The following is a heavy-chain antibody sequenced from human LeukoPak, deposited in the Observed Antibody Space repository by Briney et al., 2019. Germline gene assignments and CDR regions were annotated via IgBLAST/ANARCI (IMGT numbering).Heavy chain of an antibody. CDR2: INPSGGST. D-gene: IGHD2-15*01. V-gene: IGHV1-46*01. CDR3: AREACSGGSCKNYFDY. J-gene: IGHJ4*02. CDR1: GYTFTSYY. Sequence: ASVKVSCKASGYTFTSYYMHWVRQAPGQGLEWMGIINPSGGSTSYAQKFQGRVTMTRDTSTSTVYMELSSLRSEGTAVYYCAREACSGGSCKNYFDYWGQGTLVTVSS.